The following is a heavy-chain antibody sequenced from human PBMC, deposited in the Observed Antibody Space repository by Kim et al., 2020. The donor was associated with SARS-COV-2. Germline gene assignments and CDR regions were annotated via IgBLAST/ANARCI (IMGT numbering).Heavy chain of an antibody. Sequence: GGSLRLSCAASGFTFSSYWMHWVRQAPGKGLVWVSRINSDGSSTSYADSVKGRFTISRDNAKNTLYLQMNSLRAEDTAVYYCARGESLDGDYGDYMPRDVVTPHFDYWGQGTLVTVSS. CDR2: INSDGSST. CDR3: ARGESLDGDYGDYMPRDVVTPHFDY. V-gene: IGHV3-74*01. D-gene: IGHD4-17*01. J-gene: IGHJ4*02. CDR1: GFTFSSYW.